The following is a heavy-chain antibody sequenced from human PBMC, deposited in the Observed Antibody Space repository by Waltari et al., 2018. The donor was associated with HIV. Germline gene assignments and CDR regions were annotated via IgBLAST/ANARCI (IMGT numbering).Heavy chain of an antibody. D-gene: IGHD2-15*01. CDR3: ARTFLYCSGGTCYFDY. V-gene: IGHV1-2*02. CDR2: INPNSGGT. J-gene: IGHJ4*02. CDR1: GCTFTGYC. Sequence: QVQLVQSGDEVKKPGASVKVSCKASGCTFTGYCRHRVRQAPGQGLEWMGWINPNSGGTNYAQKLQGRVTMTRDTSISTAYMELSRLRSDDTAVYYCARTFLYCSGGTCYFDYWGQGTLVTVSS.